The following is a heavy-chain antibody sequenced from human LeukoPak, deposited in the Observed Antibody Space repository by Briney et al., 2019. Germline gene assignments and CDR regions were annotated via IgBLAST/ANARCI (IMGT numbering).Heavy chain of an antibody. CDR2: ISYDGSNK. CDR1: GFTFSSYA. J-gene: IGHJ4*02. V-gene: IGHV3-30*04. Sequence: QPGGSLRLSCAASGFTFSSYAMSWVRQAPGKGLEWVAVISYDGSNKYYADSVKGRFTISRDNSKNTLYLQMNSLRAEDTAVYYCARAGSIIAAAGDYFDYWGQGTLVTVSS. D-gene: IGHD6-13*01. CDR3: ARAGSIIAAAGDYFDY.